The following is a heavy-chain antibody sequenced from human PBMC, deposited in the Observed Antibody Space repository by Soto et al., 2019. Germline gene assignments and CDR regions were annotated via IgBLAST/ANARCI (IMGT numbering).Heavy chain of an antibody. D-gene: IGHD3-10*01. Sequence: GGSLRLSCAASGFTFSSYAMSWVRQAPGKGLEWVSAISGSGGSTYYADSVKGRFTISRDNSKNTLYLQMNSLRAEDTAVYYCAKDLAGKFGMEYGPRLDFDYWGQGTLVTVSS. CDR1: GFTFSSYA. J-gene: IGHJ4*02. V-gene: IGHV3-23*01. CDR3: AKDLAGKFGMEYGPRLDFDY. CDR2: ISGSGGST.